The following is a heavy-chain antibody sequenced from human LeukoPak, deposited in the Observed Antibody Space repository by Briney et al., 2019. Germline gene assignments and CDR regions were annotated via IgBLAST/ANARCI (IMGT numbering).Heavy chain of an antibody. J-gene: IGHJ4*02. D-gene: IGHD6-19*01. CDR3: AAAEGYSSGWELDY. CDR2: IIVGSGNT. Sequence: SVKVSCKASGFTFTSSAMQWVRQARGQSLEGIGWIIVGSGNTNYAQKFQERVTITRDMSTSTAYMELSSLRSEDTAVYYCAAAEGYSSGWELDYWGQGTLVTVSS. V-gene: IGHV1-58*02. CDR1: GFTFTSSA.